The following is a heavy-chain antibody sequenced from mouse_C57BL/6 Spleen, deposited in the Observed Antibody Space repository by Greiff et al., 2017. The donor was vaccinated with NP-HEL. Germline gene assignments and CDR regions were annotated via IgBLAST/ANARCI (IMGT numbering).Heavy chain of an antibody. J-gene: IGHJ2*01. CDR2: IDPETGGT. D-gene: IGHD2-3*01. V-gene: IGHV1-15*01. Sequence: QVQLQQSGAELVRPGASVTLSCKASGYTFTDYEMHWVKQSPVHGLEWIGAIDPETGGTAYNQKFKGKAILTADKSSSTAYMELRSLTSEDSAVYYCTRGPYDGYYYFDYWGQGTTLTVSS. CDR1: GYTFTDYE. CDR3: TRGPYDGYYYFDY.